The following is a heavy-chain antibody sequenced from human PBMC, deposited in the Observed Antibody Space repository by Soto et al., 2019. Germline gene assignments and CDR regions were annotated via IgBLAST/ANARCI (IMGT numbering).Heavy chain of an antibody. J-gene: IGHJ6*02. CDR1: GYNFPSFG. D-gene: IGHD2-2*03. Sequence: QVQLVQSGAEVKKPGASVKVSCKASGYNFPSFGISWVRQAPGQGLEWVGWISTYNGDTNHGQKFQDRVTMTTDTSTSAAYMELRSLRSDDTAVYYCARAEERCSGPTCDEAVGYHYYGMDVWGQGTTVTVSS. V-gene: IGHV1-18*01. CDR3: ARAEERCSGPTCDEAVGYHYYGMDV. CDR2: ISTYNGDT.